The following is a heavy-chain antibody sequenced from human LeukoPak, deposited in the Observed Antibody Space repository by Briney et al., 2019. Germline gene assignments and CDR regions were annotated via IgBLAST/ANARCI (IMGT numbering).Heavy chain of an antibody. CDR1: GFPFNIYA. D-gene: IGHD2-2*01. J-gene: IGHJ4*02. Sequence: GGSLRLSCAASGFPFNIYAINWVRQAPGQGLEWVALISNDGNSKYYADSVKGRFAISRDSSKSTAFLQMNSLRVEDTAVYYCAREGLGYCSTTTCFLFDYWGQGALVTVSS. CDR2: ISNDGNSK. CDR3: AREGLGYCSTTTCFLFDY. V-gene: IGHV3-30*09.